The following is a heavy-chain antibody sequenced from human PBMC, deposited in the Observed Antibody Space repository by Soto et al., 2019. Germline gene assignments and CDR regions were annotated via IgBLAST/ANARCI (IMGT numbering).Heavy chain of an antibody. CDR2: ISNSGRT. CDR1: GGSVRRGNYY. Sequence: QEELQESGPGLVKPSQTLSLTCTVSGGSVRRGNYYWSWIRQFPGKGLEWIGYISNSGRTHYNPSLMSRITILVDTSKNQFFLELRSVTAADTALYYCARADYATGSYYPDYWGQGTLVTVSS. D-gene: IGHD3-10*01. V-gene: IGHV4-31*03. CDR3: ARADYATGSYYPDY. J-gene: IGHJ4*02.